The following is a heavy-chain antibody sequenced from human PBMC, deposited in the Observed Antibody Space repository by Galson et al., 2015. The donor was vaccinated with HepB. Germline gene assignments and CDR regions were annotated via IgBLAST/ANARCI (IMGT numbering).Heavy chain of an antibody. CDR1: GYSFTSYW. D-gene: IGHD3-10*01. V-gene: IGHV5-51*01. CDR3: ATTYYYGSGSYLDDFDI. J-gene: IGHJ3*02. CDR2: IYPGDSDT. Sequence: QSGAEVKKPGESLKISCKGSGYSFTSYWIGWVRQMPGKGLEWMGIIYPGDSDTRYSPSFQGQVTISADKSISTAYLQWSSLKASDTAMYYCATTYYYGSGSYLDDFDIWGHRRMVTVSS.